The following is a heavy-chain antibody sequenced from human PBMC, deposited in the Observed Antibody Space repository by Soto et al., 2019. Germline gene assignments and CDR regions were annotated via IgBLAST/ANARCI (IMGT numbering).Heavy chain of an antibody. CDR2: INHSGST. V-gene: IGHV4-34*01. CDR1: GGSFSGYY. D-gene: IGHD6-13*01. CDR3: ARGRSWYPFDY. Sequence: QVQLQQWGAGLLKPSETLSLTCAVYGGSFSGYYWSWIRQPPGKGLEWIGEINHSGSTNYNPSLQSRVTISVDTSKNQFSLKLSSVTAADTAVYYCARGRSWYPFDYWGQGTLVTVSS. J-gene: IGHJ4*02.